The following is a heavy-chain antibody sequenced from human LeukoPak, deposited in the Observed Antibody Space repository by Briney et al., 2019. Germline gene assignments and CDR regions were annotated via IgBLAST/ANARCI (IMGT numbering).Heavy chain of an antibody. J-gene: IGHJ4*02. CDR1: GFTFSDYY. V-gene: IGHV3-11*04. CDR2: ISSSGGTI. CDR3: ARANNSSWHN. Sequence: GGSLRLSCAASGFTFSDYYMSWIRQAPGKGLEWVSYISSSGGTIYFADSVKDRFTISRDNAKNSLFLQMNSLRVEDTAVYYCARANNSSWHNWGQGTLVTVSS. D-gene: IGHD6-13*01.